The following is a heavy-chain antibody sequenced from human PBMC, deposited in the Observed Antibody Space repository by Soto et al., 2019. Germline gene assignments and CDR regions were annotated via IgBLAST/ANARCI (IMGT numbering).Heavy chain of an antibody. CDR3: ARGGTPIDY. V-gene: IGHV1-18*01. CDR2: ISAYNGNT. CDR1: GYTFTNFG. Sequence: QVQLVQSGAEVKKPGASVKVSCKASGYTFTNFGISWVRQAPGQGLEWMGWISAYNGNTNYAQKFQGRVTMTTDTSTRTAYMEVRRLRIDDPAVYYCARGGTPIDYSGQGTLVTVAS. J-gene: IGHJ4*02. D-gene: IGHD3-16*01.